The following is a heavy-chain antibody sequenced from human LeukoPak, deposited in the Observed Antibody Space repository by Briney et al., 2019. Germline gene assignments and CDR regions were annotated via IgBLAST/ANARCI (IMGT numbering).Heavy chain of an antibody. V-gene: IGHV4-39*07. CDR3: ARVLVYYMDV. CDR2: IYYSGST. J-gene: IGHJ6*03. CDR1: GGSISSSSYY. Sequence: SETLSLTCTVSGGSISSSSYYWGWIRQSPGKGLEWIGSIYYSGSTYYNPSLKSRVTISVDTSKNQFSLKLSSVTAADTAVYYCARVLVYYMDVWGKGTTVTVSS. D-gene: IGHD3-3*01.